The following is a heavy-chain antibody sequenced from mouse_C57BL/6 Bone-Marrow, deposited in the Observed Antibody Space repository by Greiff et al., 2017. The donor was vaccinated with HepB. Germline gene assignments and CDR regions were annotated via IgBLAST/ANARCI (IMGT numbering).Heavy chain of an antibody. D-gene: IGHD1-1*01. V-gene: IGHV1-64*01. CDR3: ARSYYGSGVLAY. CDR2: IHPNSGST. J-gene: IGHJ3*01. CDR1: GYTFTSYW. Sequence: QVQLQQSGAELVKPGASVKLSCKASGYTFTSYWMHWVKQRPGQGLEWIGMIHPNSGSTNYNEKFKSKATLTVDKSSSTAYMQLSSLTSEDSAVYYCARSYYGSGVLAYWGQGTLVTVSA.